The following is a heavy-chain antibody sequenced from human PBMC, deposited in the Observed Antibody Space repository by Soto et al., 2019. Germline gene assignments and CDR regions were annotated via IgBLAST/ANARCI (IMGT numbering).Heavy chain of an antibody. CDR2: ISYDGSNK. D-gene: IGHD2-21*02. Sequence: GGSLRVSCAASGFTFSSYAMHWVRPAPGKGLEWVAVISYDGSNKYYADSVKGRFTISRDNSKNTLYLQMNSLRAEDTAVYYCAKPDCGGDCYLYGMDVWGQGTTVTVSS. CDR3: AKPDCGGDCYLYGMDV. J-gene: IGHJ6*02. V-gene: IGHV3-30*18. CDR1: GFTFSSYA.